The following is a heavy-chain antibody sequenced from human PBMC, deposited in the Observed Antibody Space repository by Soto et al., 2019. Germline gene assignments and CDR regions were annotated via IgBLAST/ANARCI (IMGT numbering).Heavy chain of an antibody. Sequence: GASVKVSCKASGYTFTSYYMHWVRQAPGQGLEWMGIINPSGGSTSYAQKFQGRVTMTRDTSTSTVYMELSSLRSEDTAVYYCARSSTVDSAMAYGMDVWGQGTTVTVSS. CDR1: GYTFTSYY. J-gene: IGHJ6*02. CDR3: ARSSTVDSAMAYGMDV. CDR2: INPSGGST. D-gene: IGHD5-18*01. V-gene: IGHV1-46*01.